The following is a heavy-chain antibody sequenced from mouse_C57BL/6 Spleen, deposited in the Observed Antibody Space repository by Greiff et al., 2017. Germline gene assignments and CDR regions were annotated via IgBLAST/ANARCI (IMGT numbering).Heavy chain of an antibody. CDR3: KTYYYDYAMDY. CDR2: IKPGSGGT. Sequence: QVQLQQSGAELVRPGTSVKVSCKASGYSFTNYLIEWVKQRPGQGLEWIGEIKPGSGGTNNNEKFKGKATLTADKSSRTAYMQLSSLTSEDSAVYFCKTYYYDYAMDYWGQGTSVTVSS. J-gene: IGHJ4*01. CDR1: GYSFTNYL. V-gene: IGHV1-54*01. D-gene: IGHD1-1*01.